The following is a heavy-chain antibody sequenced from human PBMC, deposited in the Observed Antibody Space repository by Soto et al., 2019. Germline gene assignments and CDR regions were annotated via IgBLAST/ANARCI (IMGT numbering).Heavy chain of an antibody. Sequence: ETLSLTCSVSVASISSSNWWSGVRQPPGKGGEWIGEIDHSVSTNYNPSLKRRVTISVDKSKNQFSLKLSSVTAADTAVYYCARARALYSSGWSDDYYYYYGMDVWGQGTTVTV. V-gene: IGHV4-4*02. CDR3: ARARALYSSGWSDDYYYYYGMDV. CDR2: IDHSVST. D-gene: IGHD6-19*01. CDR1: VASISSSNW. J-gene: IGHJ6*02.